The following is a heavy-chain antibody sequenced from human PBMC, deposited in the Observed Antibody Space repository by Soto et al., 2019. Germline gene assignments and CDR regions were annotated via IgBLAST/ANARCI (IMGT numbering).Heavy chain of an antibody. J-gene: IGHJ6*02. Sequence: ASVKVSCKASGYTFTGYYMHWVRQAPGQGLEWMGWINPNSGGTNYAQKFQGWVTMTRDTSISTAYMELSRLRSDDTAVYYCARDRGSSGFDYYYGMDVWGQGTTVTVSS. D-gene: IGHD6-19*01. V-gene: IGHV1-2*04. CDR2: INPNSGGT. CDR1: GYTFTGYY. CDR3: ARDRGSSGFDYYYGMDV.